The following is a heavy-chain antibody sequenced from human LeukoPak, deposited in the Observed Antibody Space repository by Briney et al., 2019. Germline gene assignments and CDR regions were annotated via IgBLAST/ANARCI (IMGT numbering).Heavy chain of an antibody. D-gene: IGHD3-22*01. Sequence: SGTLSLTCGVSGGSIDITNYWSWVRQAPGKGLEWIGEISHDGTTNYNPSLRSRVAMSSDRANNQFSLSLTSVTAADTAVYYCTREDRPFCPFAYWGQGVLVTVSS. CDR2: ISHDGTT. CDR1: GGSIDITNY. CDR3: TREDRPFCPFAY. V-gene: IGHV4-4*02. J-gene: IGHJ4*02.